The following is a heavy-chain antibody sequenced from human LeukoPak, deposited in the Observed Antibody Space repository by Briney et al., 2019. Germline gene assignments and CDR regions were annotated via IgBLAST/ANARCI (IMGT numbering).Heavy chain of an antibody. D-gene: IGHD2-2*01. J-gene: IGHJ4*02. Sequence: SETLSLTCTVSGGSISSYYWSWIRQPPGKGLEWIGYIYYSGSTNYNPSLKGRVTISVDTSKNQFSLKLSSVTAADTAVYYCARGGAGYCSSTSCPIENFDYWGQGTLVTVSS. V-gene: IGHV4-59*01. CDR2: IYYSGST. CDR1: GGSISSYY. CDR3: ARGGAGYCSSTSCPIENFDY.